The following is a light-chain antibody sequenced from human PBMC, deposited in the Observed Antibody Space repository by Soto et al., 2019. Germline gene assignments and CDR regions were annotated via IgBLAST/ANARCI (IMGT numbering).Light chain of an antibody. J-gene: IGLJ2*01. CDR2: LNSDGSH. V-gene: IGLV4-69*01. Sequence: QPVLTQSPSASASLGASVKLTCTLSSGHSSYAIAWHQQQPEKGPRYLMKLNSDGSHSKGDGIPDRFSGSSSGAERYLTISSLQSEDEADYYCQTWGTGISSVVFGGGTKLTVL. CDR3: QTWGTGISSVV. CDR1: SGHSSYA.